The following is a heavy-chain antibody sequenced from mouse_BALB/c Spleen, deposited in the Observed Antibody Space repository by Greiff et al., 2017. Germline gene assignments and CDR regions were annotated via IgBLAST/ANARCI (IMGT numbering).Heavy chain of an antibody. CDR1: EYEFPSHD. J-gene: IGHJ1*01. CDR3: ARQRYYGSSWYFDV. V-gene: IGHV5-2*01. Sequence: EVQRVESGGGLVQPGESLKLSCESTEYEFPSHDMPWVRQTPEKRLELVAAINSDGGNTYYPDTMERRFIIARDNTKKSLYLQMSSLRSEDTALYYCARQRYYGSSWYFDVWGAGTTVTVSS. CDR2: INSDGGNT. D-gene: IGHD1-1*01.